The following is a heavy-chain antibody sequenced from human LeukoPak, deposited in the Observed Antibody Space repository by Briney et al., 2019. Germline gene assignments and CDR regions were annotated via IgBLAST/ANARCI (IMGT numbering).Heavy chain of an antibody. Sequence: ASVKVSCKASGYTFTSYYIHWVRQAPGQGLEWMGLINPSGGSTNYAQKFQGRVTMTRYTSTSTVYMELSSLRSEDTAVYYCGRGPRITVVRGGQWYYYMDVWGKGTTVTISS. CDR1: GYTFTSYY. V-gene: IGHV1-46*01. D-gene: IGHD3-10*01. J-gene: IGHJ6*03. CDR2: INPSGGST. CDR3: GRGPRITVVRGGQWYYYMDV.